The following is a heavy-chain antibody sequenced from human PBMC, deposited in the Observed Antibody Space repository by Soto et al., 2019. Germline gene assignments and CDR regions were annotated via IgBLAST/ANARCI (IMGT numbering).Heavy chain of an antibody. V-gene: IGHV1-69*06. CDR3: ARVLLPDIADYYGMDV. Sequence: GASVKVSCKASGGTFSSYAISWVRQAPGQGLEWMGGIIPIFGTANYAQKFQGRVTITADKSTSTAYMELSSLRSEDTAVYYCARVLLPDIADYYGMDVWGQGTTVTVSS. D-gene: IGHD2-15*01. CDR2: IIPIFGTA. CDR1: GGTFSSYA. J-gene: IGHJ6*02.